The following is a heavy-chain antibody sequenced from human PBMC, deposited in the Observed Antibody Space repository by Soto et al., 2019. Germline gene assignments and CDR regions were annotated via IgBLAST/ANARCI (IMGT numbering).Heavy chain of an antibody. CDR1: GGAFGRYS. V-gene: IGHV1-69*01. CDR2: VIPVFNTS. J-gene: IGHJ4*02. CDR3: ARGDEMTAVTIFEY. Sequence: QVQLEQSGPEVKRPGTSVKVSCKASGGAFGRYSVSWVRQAPGQGLAWIGGVIPVFNTSNYSLKFQGRVAISAYESTSSVFMELRSLRSEDTALYYCARGDEMTAVTIFEYWGQGTLVTVSS. D-gene: IGHD4-17*01.